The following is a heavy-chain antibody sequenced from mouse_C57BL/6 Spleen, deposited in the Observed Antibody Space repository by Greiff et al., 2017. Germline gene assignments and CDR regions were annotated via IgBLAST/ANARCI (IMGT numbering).Heavy chain of an antibody. D-gene: IGHD2-4*01. Sequence: QVQLKQSGPGILQSSQTLSLTCSFSGFSLSTSGMGVSWIRQPSGKGLEWLAHIYWDDDKRYNPSLKSRLTISKDTSRNQVFLKITSVDTADTATYYCARGDYDYDGAWFAYWGQGTLVTVSA. CDR1: GFSLSTSGMG. J-gene: IGHJ3*01. V-gene: IGHV8-12*01. CDR2: IYWDDDK. CDR3: ARGDYDYDGAWFAY.